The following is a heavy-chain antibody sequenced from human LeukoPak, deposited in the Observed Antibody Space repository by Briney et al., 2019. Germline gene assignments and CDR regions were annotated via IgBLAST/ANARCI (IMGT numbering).Heavy chain of an antibody. Sequence: SETLSLTCTVSGGSISSCYWSWIRQPPGKGLEWIGYIYFSGITNYNPSLKSRVTISVNTSNNQFSLKRKSVTAADTAVYYCARAVRSVELSVDYWGQGTLVTVSS. V-gene: IGHV4-59*01. CDR2: IYFSGIT. J-gene: IGHJ4*02. CDR1: GGSISSCY. CDR3: ARAVRSVELSVDY. D-gene: IGHD3-10*01.